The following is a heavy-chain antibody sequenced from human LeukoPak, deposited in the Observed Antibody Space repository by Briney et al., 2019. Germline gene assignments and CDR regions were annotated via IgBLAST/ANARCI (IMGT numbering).Heavy chain of an antibody. D-gene: IGHD6-6*01. V-gene: IGHV3-74*01. CDR1: GFNFRGFW. CDR3: ANPKLEYSRYGGTLVGY. Sequence: PGGSLRLSCAASGFNFRGFWMYWVRHTPGEGLVWVSRISPDGTNTANADSVEGRFTISRDNATNTLYLQVSRLRAEDTAVYYCANPKLEYSRYGGTLVGYWGQGTLVTVSS. J-gene: IGHJ4*02. CDR2: ISPDGTNT.